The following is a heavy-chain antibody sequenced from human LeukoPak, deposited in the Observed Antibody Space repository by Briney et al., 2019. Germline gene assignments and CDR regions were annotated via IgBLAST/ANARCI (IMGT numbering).Heavy chain of an antibody. V-gene: IGHV3-30*18. Sequence: GRSLRLSCAASGFTFSSYGMHWVRQAPGKGLEWVAVISYDGSNKYYADSVKGRFTISRDNSKNTLYLQMNSLRAEDTAVYYCAKGGRSGFPLDYWGQGTLVTVSS. D-gene: IGHD3-3*01. CDR2: ISYDGSNK. CDR3: AKGGRSGFPLDY. CDR1: GFTFSSYG. J-gene: IGHJ4*02.